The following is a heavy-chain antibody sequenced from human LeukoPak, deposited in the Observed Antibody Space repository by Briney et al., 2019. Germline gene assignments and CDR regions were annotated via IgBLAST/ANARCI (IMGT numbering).Heavy chain of an antibody. CDR3: ARGGSMIVVTNDY. J-gene: IGHJ4*02. Sequence: SETLSLTCTVSGGSISSSSYYWGWIRQPPGKGLEWIGSIYYSGSTYYNPSLKSRVTISVDTSKNQFSLKLSSVTAADTAVYYCARGGSMIVVTNDYWGQGTLVTVSS. CDR2: IYYSGST. D-gene: IGHD3-22*01. V-gene: IGHV4-39*07. CDR1: GGSISSSSYY.